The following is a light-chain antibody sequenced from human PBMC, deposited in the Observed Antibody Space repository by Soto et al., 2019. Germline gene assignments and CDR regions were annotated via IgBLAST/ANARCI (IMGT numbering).Light chain of an antibody. CDR1: QNINTW. Sequence: DIQMTQSPSTLSASVGDRVTITCRASQNINTWLAWYQQKPGKAPKLLIYKASSLESGVPSGFSGSGSGTEFTLTISSLQPDDFATYYCQQYNSYSMYTFGQGTKLEIK. CDR3: QQYNSYSMYT. J-gene: IGKJ2*01. V-gene: IGKV1-5*03. CDR2: KAS.